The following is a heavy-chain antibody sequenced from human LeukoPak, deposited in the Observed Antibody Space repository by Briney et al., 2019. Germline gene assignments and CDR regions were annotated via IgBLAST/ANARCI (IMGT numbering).Heavy chain of an antibody. Sequence: GASVKVSCKASGGTFSSYAISWVRQAPGQGLEWMGRIIPILGIANYAQKFQGRVTITADKSTSTAYMELSSLRSEDTAVYYCATAPYCSSTSCYTVDYWGQGTLVTVSS. CDR1: GGTFSSYA. D-gene: IGHD2-2*02. V-gene: IGHV1-69*04. J-gene: IGHJ4*02. CDR3: ATAPYCSSTSCYTVDY. CDR2: IIPILGIA.